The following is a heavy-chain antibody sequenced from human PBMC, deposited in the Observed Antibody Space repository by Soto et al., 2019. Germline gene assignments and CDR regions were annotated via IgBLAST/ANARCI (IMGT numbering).Heavy chain of an antibody. D-gene: IGHD6-19*01. V-gene: IGHV1-18*01. J-gene: IGHJ4*02. CDR1: GFTFSDYG. CDR3: VRVQQCLLPVPLDFDY. CDR2: SSAFNGET. Sequence: QIQLVQSGAEVKKPGASVKVSCKASGFTFSDYGFSWVRQAPGRGLEWMGWSSAFNGETNYTQKSEGRVAMTTDAATTTAYMELRSLTGDDTAVYYCVRVQQCLLPVPLDFDYWGQGTVVTVSS.